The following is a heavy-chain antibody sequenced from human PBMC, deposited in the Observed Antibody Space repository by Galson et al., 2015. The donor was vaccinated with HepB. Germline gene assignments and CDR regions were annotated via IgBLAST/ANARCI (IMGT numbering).Heavy chain of an antibody. J-gene: IGHJ4*02. D-gene: IGHD3-3*01. CDR3: ARGIHYDFWSGYLDPFDY. Sequence: SVKVSCKASGYTFTGYYMHWVRQAPGQGLEWMGRINPNSGGTNYAQKFQGRVTMTRDTSISTAYMELSRLRSDDTAGYYCARGIHYDFWSGYLDPFDYWGQGTLVTVSS. CDR2: INPNSGGT. CDR1: GYTFTGYY. V-gene: IGHV1-2*06.